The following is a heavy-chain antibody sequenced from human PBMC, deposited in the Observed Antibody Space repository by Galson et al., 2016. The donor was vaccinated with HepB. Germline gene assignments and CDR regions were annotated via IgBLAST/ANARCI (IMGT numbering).Heavy chain of an antibody. CDR2: ISATGSST. Sequence: SLRLSCAASGFTSSTYAMSWVRQAPGKGLEWVSAISATGSSTYYADSVEGRFTISKDNSKNTLYLQMNGLRTEDTAIYYCATNGPQLYFHWLNALDYWGQGTLVTVSS. V-gene: IGHV3-23*01. D-gene: IGHD3-9*01. J-gene: IGHJ4*02. CDR1: GFTSSTYA. CDR3: ATNGPQLYFHWLNALDY.